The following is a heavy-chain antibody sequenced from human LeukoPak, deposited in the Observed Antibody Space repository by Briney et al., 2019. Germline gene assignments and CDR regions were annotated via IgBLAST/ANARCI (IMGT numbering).Heavy chain of an antibody. CDR3: AKDYFGSGSYATGYYFDS. CDR2: IKDDGSEK. CDR1: AFTFSSYW. J-gene: IGHJ4*02. Sequence: GGSLSLSCAGSAFTFSSYWMSWVRQAPGKGPEWVANIKDDGSEKYYLDSVKGRFTISRDNAKNSLYLQMNSLRAEDTALYYCAKDYFGSGSYATGYYFDSWGQGTLVTVSS. D-gene: IGHD3-10*01. V-gene: IGHV3-7*03.